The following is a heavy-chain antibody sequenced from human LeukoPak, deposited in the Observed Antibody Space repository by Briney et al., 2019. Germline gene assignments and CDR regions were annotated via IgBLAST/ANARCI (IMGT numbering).Heavy chain of an antibody. V-gene: IGHV4-61*01. CDR2: IYYSGST. J-gene: IGHJ5*02. D-gene: IGHD3-9*01. CDR1: GGSVSSGNYY. CDR3: ARNAYYGILTGYYPFDP. Sequence: PSETLSLTCTVSGGSVSSGNYYWSWIRQPPGKGLEWIGYIYYSGSTNYNPSLKSRVTISVDTSKNQFSLKLSSVTAADTAVYYCARNAYYGILTGYYPFDPWGQGTLVTVSS.